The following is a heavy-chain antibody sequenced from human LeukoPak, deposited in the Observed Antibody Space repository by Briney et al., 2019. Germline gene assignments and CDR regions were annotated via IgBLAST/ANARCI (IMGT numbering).Heavy chain of an antibody. CDR3: AGGGTSLHY. Sequence: PRRSLRLSCAASGFTFSSYGMHRVRQAPGKEMEWVAVIWYDGSNKYYADSVKGRFTISRDNSKNTLHLQMNSLRAEDTAVYCCAGGGTSLHYWGQGTLVTVSS. CDR2: IWYDGSNK. D-gene: IGHD3-16*01. V-gene: IGHV3-33*01. CDR1: GFTFSSYG. J-gene: IGHJ4*02.